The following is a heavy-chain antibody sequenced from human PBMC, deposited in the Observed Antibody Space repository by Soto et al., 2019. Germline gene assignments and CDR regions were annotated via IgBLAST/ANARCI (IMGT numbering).Heavy chain of an antibody. CDR2: IIPILGTA. CDR1: GGTFSSYA. V-gene: IGHV1-69*01. CDR3: ARYAKYYYDSSGYSQFDY. D-gene: IGHD3-22*01. Sequence: QVQLVQSGAEVKKPGSSVKVSCKASGGTFSSYAISWVRQAPGQGLEWMGGIIPILGTANYAQKFQGRVTITADESTSTAYMELSSLRSEDTAVYYCARYAKYYYDSSGYSQFDYWGQGTLVTVSS. J-gene: IGHJ4*02.